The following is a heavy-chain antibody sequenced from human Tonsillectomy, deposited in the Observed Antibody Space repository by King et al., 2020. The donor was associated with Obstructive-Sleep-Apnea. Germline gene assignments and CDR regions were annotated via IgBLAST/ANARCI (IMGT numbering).Heavy chain of an antibody. CDR2: IYYSGNT. CDR3: ARGLYLNWFDP. Sequence: LQLQESGPGLVRPSETLSLTCTVSGGSISSSNYYWGWFRQPPGKGLEWIGTIYYSGNTYQNPSLKSRVTISVDTSKNQFSLKLSSVTAADTAVYYCARGLYLNWFDPWGQGTLVTVSS. CDR1: GGSISSSNYY. V-gene: IGHV4-39*07. J-gene: IGHJ5*02. D-gene: IGHD2-21*02.